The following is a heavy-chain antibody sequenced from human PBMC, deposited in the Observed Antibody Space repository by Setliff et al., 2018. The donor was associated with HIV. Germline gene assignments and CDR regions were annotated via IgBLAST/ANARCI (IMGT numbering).Heavy chain of an antibody. V-gene: IGHV3-48*03. J-gene: IGHJ4*02. D-gene: IGHD1-7*01. CDR3: AREGITGTTLHPY. CDR1: GFAFSSSE. CDR2: ISSSGSSI. Sequence: PGGSLRLSCAASGFAFSSSEMNWVRQAPGKGLEWVSYISSSGSSIYYGDSGKGRFTISRDNAKDTLYLQMYSLGPEDTAVYYCAREGITGTTLHPYWGQGTLVTVSS.